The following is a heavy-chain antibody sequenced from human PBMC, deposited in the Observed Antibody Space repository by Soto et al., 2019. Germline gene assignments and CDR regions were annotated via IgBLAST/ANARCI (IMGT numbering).Heavy chain of an antibody. CDR2: ISPKSGGA. CDR1: GYTFTSYG. Sequence: GASVKVSCKASGYTFTSYGISWVRQAPGQGLEWMGWISPKSGGANYAQKFQGRVTMTWDTSLNTAYMELSSLITEDTAVYYCARPPGYINDWYYFDLWGQGTQVTVSS. V-gene: IGHV1-2*02. CDR3: ARPPGYINDWYYFDL. D-gene: IGHD3-9*01. J-gene: IGHJ4*02.